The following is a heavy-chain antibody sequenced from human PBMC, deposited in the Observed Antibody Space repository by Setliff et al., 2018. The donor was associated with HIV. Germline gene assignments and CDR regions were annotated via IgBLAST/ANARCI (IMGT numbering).Heavy chain of an antibody. CDR1: GFTFSTYA. J-gene: IGHJ6*03. V-gene: IGHV3-23*01. Sequence: PGGSLRLSCAASGFTFSTYAMSWVRQAPGKGLEWVSGISGWGGSTYNADSVKGRFTISRDNSKNTLYLQMNSLRAEDTAVYYCAKTYNWNDVHYCYMDVWGKGTTVTVSS. CDR2: ISGWGGST. CDR3: AKTYNWNDVHYCYMDV. D-gene: IGHD1-1*01.